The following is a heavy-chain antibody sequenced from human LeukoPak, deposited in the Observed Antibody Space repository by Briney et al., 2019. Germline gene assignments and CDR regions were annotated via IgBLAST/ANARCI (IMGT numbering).Heavy chain of an antibody. D-gene: IGHD5-12*01. CDR1: GGSISSYY. CDR3: ARDRARLQTLDAFDI. V-gene: IGHV4-4*07. CDR2: IYTSGST. Sequence: SETLSLTCTVSGGSISSYYWSWIRQPAGKGLEWIGRIYTSGSTNYNPSLKSRVTMSVDTSKNQFSLKLSSVTAADTAVYYCARDRARLQTLDAFDIWGQGTMVTVSS. J-gene: IGHJ3*02.